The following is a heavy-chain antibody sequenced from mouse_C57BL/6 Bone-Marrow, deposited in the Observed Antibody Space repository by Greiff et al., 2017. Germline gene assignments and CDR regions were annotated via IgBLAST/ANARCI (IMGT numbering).Heavy chain of an antibody. J-gene: IGHJ4*01. CDR2: IRYDGSN. V-gene: IGHV3-6*01. CDR3: AGDRVDF. Sequence: VQLKQSGPGLVKPSQSLSLTCSVTGYSITSGYYWNWIRQFPGNQLEWMGHIRYDGSNNYNPYLKNRISITLDTTKNQFFLKLNSVTTEYTATSYCAGDRVDFWGQGTSVTVSS. D-gene: IGHD3-3*01. CDR1: GYSITSGYY.